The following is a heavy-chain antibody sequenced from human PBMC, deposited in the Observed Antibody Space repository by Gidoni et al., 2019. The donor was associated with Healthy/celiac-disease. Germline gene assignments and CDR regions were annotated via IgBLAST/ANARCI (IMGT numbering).Heavy chain of an antibody. CDR3: ASQRLGFPISGWYPQQGHFDY. CDR1: GGSISSSSYS. J-gene: IGHJ4*02. Sequence: QLQLQESGPGLVKPSETLSLTCTVSGGSISSSSYSWGWIRQPPGKGLEWIGSIYYSGSTYYNPSLKSRVTISVDTSKNQFSLKLSSVTAADTAVYYCASQRLGFPISGWYPQQGHFDYWGQGTLVTVSS. CDR2: IYYSGST. D-gene: IGHD6-19*01. V-gene: IGHV4-39*01.